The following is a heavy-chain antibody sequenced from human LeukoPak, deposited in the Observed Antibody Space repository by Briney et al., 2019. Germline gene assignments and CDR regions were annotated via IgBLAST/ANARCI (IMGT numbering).Heavy chain of an antibody. CDR2: IYSSGST. J-gene: IGHJ4*02. CDR3: ARDEGDYFFDY. Sequence: SETLSLTCTVSGASVSGSPYYWGWIRQPPGKGLEWIGSIYSSGSTYYNASLQSRVTISIETSKNHFSLKLSSVTAADTAVYYCARDEGDYFFDYWGQGTLVTVSS. CDR1: GASVSGSPYY. D-gene: IGHD3-16*01. V-gene: IGHV4-39*02.